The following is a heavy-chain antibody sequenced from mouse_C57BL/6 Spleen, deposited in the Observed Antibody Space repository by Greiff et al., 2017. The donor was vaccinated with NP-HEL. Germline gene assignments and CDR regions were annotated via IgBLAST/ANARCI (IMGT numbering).Heavy chain of an antibody. CDR3: ARWGLLNYFDY. V-gene: IGHV1-69*01. D-gene: IGHD2-3*01. CDR2: IDPSDSYT. J-gene: IGHJ2*01. Sequence: QVQLQQPGAELVMPGASVKLSCKASGYTFTSYWMHWVKQRPGQGLEWIGEIDPSDSYTNYNQKFKGKSTLTVDKSSSTAYMQLSSLTSEDSAVYYCARWGLLNYFDYWGQGTTPTVSS. CDR1: GYTFTSYW.